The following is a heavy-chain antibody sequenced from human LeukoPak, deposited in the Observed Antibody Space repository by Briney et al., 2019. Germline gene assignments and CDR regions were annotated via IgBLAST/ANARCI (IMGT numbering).Heavy chain of an antibody. V-gene: IGHV4-61*01. J-gene: IGHJ5*02. Sequence: SETLSLTCTVSGGSVSSGIYYWSWIRQPPGKGLEWIGYIYYSGSSNYNPYLKSRVTISVDTSKNQFSLKLSSVTAADTAVYYCARARHPNWFDPWGQGTVVTVSS. CDR1: GGSVSSGIYY. CDR2: IYYSGSS. CDR3: ARARHPNWFDP.